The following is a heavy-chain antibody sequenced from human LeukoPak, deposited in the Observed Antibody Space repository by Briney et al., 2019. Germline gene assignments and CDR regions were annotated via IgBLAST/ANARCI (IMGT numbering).Heavy chain of an antibody. D-gene: IGHD4-23*01. CDR3: ARVQAYGGKGYFDY. V-gene: IGHV4-59*01. CDR2: IYYSGST. Sequence: PSATLSLTCTVSGGSISSYYWSWIRQPPGKGLEWIGYIYYSGSTNYNPSLKSRVTISVDTSKNQFSLKLSSVTAADTAVYYCARVQAYGGKGYFDYWGQGTLVTVSS. CDR1: GGSISSYY. J-gene: IGHJ4*02.